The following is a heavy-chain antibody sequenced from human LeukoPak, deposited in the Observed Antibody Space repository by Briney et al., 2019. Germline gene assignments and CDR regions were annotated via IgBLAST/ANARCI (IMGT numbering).Heavy chain of an antibody. CDR3: ARVHGDCSSTSCYVPYFDY. D-gene: IGHD2-2*01. V-gene: IGHV3-30*02. J-gene: IGHJ4*02. CDR2: IRYDGSNK. CDR1: GFTFSSYG. Sequence: PGGSLRLSCAASGFTFSSYGMHWVRQAPGKGLEWVAFIRYDGSNKYYADSVKGRFTISRDNAKNSLYLQMNSLRAEDTAVYYCARVHGDCSSTSCYVPYFDYWGQGTLVTVSS.